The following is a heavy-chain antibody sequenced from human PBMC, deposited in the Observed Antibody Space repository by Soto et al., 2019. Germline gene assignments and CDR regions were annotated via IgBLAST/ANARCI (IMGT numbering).Heavy chain of an antibody. V-gene: IGHV4-39*01. D-gene: IGHD4-17*01. Sequence: QLQLQESGPGLVKPSETLSLTCTVSGGSISSSSYYWGWIRQPPGKVLEWIGSIYYSGSTYYNPSPKSRVTISVDTSKNQFSLKLSSVTAADTAVYYCARYPAIYDYGDLIPDYWGQGTLVTVSS. J-gene: IGHJ4*02. CDR3: ARYPAIYDYGDLIPDY. CDR2: IYYSGST. CDR1: GGSISSSSYY.